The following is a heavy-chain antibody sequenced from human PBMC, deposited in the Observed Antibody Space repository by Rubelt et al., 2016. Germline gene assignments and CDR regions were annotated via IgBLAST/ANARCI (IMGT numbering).Heavy chain of an antibody. Sequence: AASGFTFSSYWMHWVRQAPGKGLVWVSRINSDGSSTSYADSVKGRFTISRDNAKNTLYLQMNSLRAEDTAVYYCARDAQGYSGYDFSVREDYFDYWGQGTLVTVSS. CDR1: GFTFSSYW. D-gene: IGHD5-12*01. V-gene: IGHV3-74*01. CDR2: INSDGSST. J-gene: IGHJ4*02. CDR3: ARDAQGYSGYDFSVREDYFDY.